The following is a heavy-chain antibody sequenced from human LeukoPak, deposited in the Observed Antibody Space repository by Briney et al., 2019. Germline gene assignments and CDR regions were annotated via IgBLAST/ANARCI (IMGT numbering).Heavy chain of an antibody. Sequence: GGSLRLSCAASGFTFNDYSMNWVRQAPGKGLEWVSSIFRRNSYIYYSDSVKGRFTISRDDAKNSLYLQMNSPRADDTAMYYCARVSRVAYSSSWYLDYWGQGTLVTVSS. CDR1: GFTFNDYS. V-gene: IGHV3-21*06. D-gene: IGHD6-13*01. J-gene: IGHJ4*02. CDR2: IFRRNSYI. CDR3: ARVSRVAYSSSWYLDY.